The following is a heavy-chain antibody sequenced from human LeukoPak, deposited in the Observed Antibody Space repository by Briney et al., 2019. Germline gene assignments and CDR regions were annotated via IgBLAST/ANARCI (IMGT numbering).Heavy chain of an antibody. D-gene: IGHD6-13*01. CDR2: IDPNSGGT. CDR3: ARDKGIAAAGDFDY. Sequence: ASVKVSCKASGYTFTGYYMHWVRQAPGQGLEWMGWIDPNSGGTNYAQKFQGRVTMTRDTSISTAYMELSRLRSDDTAVYYCARDKGIAAAGDFDYWGQGTLATVSS. V-gene: IGHV1-2*02. CDR1: GYTFTGYY. J-gene: IGHJ4*02.